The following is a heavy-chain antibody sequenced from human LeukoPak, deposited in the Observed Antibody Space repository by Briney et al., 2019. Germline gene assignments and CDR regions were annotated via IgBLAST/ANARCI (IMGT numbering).Heavy chain of an antibody. D-gene: IGHD6-13*01. CDR1: GFTFSSYS. J-gene: IGHJ4*02. Sequence: PGGSLRLSCAPSGFTFSSYSMNWVRQAPGKGLEWVPSISSSSSYIYYADSVKGRFTISRDKAKNSLYLQMNSLRAEDTAVYYCARDPIAAAGTWFDYWGQGTLVTVSS. V-gene: IGHV3-21*01. CDR3: ARDPIAAAGTWFDY. CDR2: ISSSSSYI.